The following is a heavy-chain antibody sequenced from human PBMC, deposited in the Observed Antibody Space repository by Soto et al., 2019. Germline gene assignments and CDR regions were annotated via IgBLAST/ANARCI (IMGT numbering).Heavy chain of an antibody. J-gene: IGHJ6*02. CDR2: IIHILGIA. CDR3: ARAVLLWFGEDPKNDGMDV. D-gene: IGHD3-10*01. Sequence: QVQLVRSGAEVKKPGSSVKVSCKASGGTFSSYTISWVRQAPGQGLEWMGRIIHILGIANYAQKFQGRVTITADKSTSTAYMELSSLRSEDTAVYYCARAVLLWFGEDPKNDGMDVWGQGTTVTVSS. CDR1: GGTFSSYT. V-gene: IGHV1-69*02.